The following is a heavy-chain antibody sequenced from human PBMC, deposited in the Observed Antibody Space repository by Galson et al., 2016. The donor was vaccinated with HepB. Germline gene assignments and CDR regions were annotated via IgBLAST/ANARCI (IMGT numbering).Heavy chain of an antibody. CDR1: GYSFTSYW. D-gene: IGHD3-22*01. J-gene: IGHJ3*02. V-gene: IGHV5-51*03. CDR3: TRPETSGDHYDETAFDM. CDR2: IYPGDSET. Sequence: QSGAEVKKPGESLQISCTGSGYSFTSYWIGWVRQMPGKGLEWMGIIYPGDSETRYSPSFQGQVTISADKSISTAYLQGSSLKASDTAMYYCTRPETSGDHYDETAFDMWGQGTMVTVSS.